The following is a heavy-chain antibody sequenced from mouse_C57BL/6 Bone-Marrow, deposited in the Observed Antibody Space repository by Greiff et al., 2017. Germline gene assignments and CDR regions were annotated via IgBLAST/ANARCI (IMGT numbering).Heavy chain of an antibody. CDR1: GYTFTSYW. V-gene: IGHV1-55*01. CDR3: ARPYYSNYWYFDV. J-gene: IGHJ1*03. D-gene: IGHD2-5*01. CDR2: ILPGSGST. Sequence: QVQLQQPGAELVKPGASVKMSCKASGYTFTSYWITWVKQRPGQGLEWIGAILPGSGSTNYNEKFKSKATLTVDPSSSTAYMQLSSLTSEDSAVYYCARPYYSNYWYFDVWGTGTTVTVSS.